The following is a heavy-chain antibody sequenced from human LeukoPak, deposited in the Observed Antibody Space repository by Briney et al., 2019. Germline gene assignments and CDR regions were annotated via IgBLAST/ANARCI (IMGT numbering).Heavy chain of an antibody. CDR3: ARVPRYYYDSSGYTVDY. CDR2: IYSGGST. D-gene: IGHD3-22*01. CDR1: GFTVSSNY. J-gene: IGHJ4*02. V-gene: IGHV3-66*01. Sequence: GGSPRLSCAASGFTVSSNYMSWVRQAPGKGLEWVSVIYSGGSTYYADSVKGRFTISRDNSKNTLYLQMNSLRAEDTAVYYCARVPRYYYDSSGYTVDYWGQGTLVTVSS.